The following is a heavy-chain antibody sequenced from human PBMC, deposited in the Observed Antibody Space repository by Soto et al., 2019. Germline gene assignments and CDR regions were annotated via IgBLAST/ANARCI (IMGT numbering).Heavy chain of an antibody. CDR1: GYQFGNYW. CDR2: IYPGDSET. Sequence: VQLVQSGPEVKKPGESLKISCKASGYQFGNYWIGWVRQMPGKGLEWMGIIYPGDSETRYSPSFQGQVTISADKSLSTVYLQWSSLKASDTAMFYCARHLGVEMPTISDHWGQGTLVIVSS. J-gene: IGHJ5*02. D-gene: IGHD2-15*01. CDR3: ARHLGVEMPTISDH. V-gene: IGHV5-51*01.